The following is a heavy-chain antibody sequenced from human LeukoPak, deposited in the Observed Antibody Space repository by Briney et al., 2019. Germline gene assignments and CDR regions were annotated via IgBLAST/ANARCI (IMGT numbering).Heavy chain of an antibody. CDR2: ISAYNGNT. CDR3: ARSVDGYYDFWSGYYPNWFDP. Sequence: GASVKVSCKASGYTFTSYGISWVRRAPGQGLEWMGWISAYNGNTNYAQKLQGRVTMTTDTSTSTAYMELRSLRSDDTAVYYCARSVDGYYDFWSGYYPNWFDPWGQGTLVTVSS. CDR1: GYTFTSYG. V-gene: IGHV1-18*01. J-gene: IGHJ5*02. D-gene: IGHD3-3*01.